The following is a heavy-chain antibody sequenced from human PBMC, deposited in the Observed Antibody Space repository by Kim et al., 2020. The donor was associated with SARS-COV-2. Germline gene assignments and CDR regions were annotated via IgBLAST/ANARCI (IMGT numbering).Heavy chain of an antibody. CDR2: IYYSGST. Sequence: SETLSLTCTVSGGSISSSSYYWGWIRQPPGKGLEWIGSIYYSGSTYYNPSLKSRVTISVDTSKNQFSLKLSSVTAADTAVYYCARVGPVAGTCLDYWGQG. V-gene: IGHV4-39*01. D-gene: IGHD6-19*01. CDR3: ARVGPVAGTCLDY. J-gene: IGHJ4*02. CDR1: GGSISSSSYY.